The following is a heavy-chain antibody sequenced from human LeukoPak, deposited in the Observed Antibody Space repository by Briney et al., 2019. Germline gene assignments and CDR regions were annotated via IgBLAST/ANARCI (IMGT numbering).Heavy chain of an antibody. J-gene: IGHJ4*02. Sequence: APPQHSCNESCHPFTRYALNCFPHATGQPLEWMPSLNPNSGNTGYAQKFQGRVTMTRTTSISTAYMELSSLRSEATAVYYCARALRAHRTYSTSCYYFDHRGQRPLATVPS. CDR1: CHPFTRYA. CDR2: LNPNSGNT. D-gene: IGHD2-2*01. CDR3: ARALRAHRTYSTSCYYFDH. V-gene: IGHV1-8*01.